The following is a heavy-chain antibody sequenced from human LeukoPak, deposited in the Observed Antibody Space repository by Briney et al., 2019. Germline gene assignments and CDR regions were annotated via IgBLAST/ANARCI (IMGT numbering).Heavy chain of an antibody. V-gene: IGHV3-23*01. CDR3: AKAAFYCSGGACYLEH. J-gene: IGHJ4*02. D-gene: IGHD2-15*01. CDR1: GFTFSSFG. CDR2: VSGSGDAT. Sequence: PGGSLRLSCVASGFTFSSFGMSWVRQAPVKRLEWVSAVSGSGDATYYADSVKGRFTISRDNSENTLYLQMDSLRVEDTAVYYCAKAAFYCSGGACYLEHWGQGTLVTVSS.